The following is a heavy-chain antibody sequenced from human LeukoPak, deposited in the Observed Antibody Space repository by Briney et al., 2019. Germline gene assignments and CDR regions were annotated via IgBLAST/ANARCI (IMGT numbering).Heavy chain of an antibody. J-gene: IGHJ4*02. CDR3: TTPGDRYCSSTSCYEADY. V-gene: IGHV3-15*01. D-gene: IGHD2-2*01. CDR2: IKSKTDGGTT. CDR1: GFTFSNAW. Sequence: PGGSLRLSCAASGFTFSNAWMGWVRQAPGKGLEWVGRIKSKTDGGTTDYAAPVKGRFTISRDDSKNTLYLQMNSLKTEDTAVYYCTTPGDRYCSSTSCYEADYWGQGTLVTVSS.